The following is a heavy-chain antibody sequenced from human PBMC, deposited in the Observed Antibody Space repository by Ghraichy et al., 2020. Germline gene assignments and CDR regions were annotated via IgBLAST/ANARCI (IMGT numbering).Heavy chain of an antibody. CDR2: ISSSSSTI. CDR1: GFTFSSYS. Sequence: GGSLRLSCAASGFTFSSYSMNWVRQAPGKGLEWVSYISSSSSTIYYADSVKGRFTISRDNAKNSLYLQMNSLRDEDTAVYYCAREKKRVGITIFRYYYYGMDVWGQGTTVTVSS. CDR3: AREKKRVGITIFRYYYYGMDV. V-gene: IGHV3-48*02. J-gene: IGHJ6*02. D-gene: IGHD3-3*01.